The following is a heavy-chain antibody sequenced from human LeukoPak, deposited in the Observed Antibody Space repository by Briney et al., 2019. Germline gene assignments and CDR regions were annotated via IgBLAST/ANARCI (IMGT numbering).Heavy chain of an antibody. CDR2: IYYSGST. V-gene: IGHV4-31*03. J-gene: IGHJ4*02. D-gene: IGHD6-13*01. CDR1: GGSISSGGYY. Sequence: SQALSLTCTVSGGSISSGGYYWSWIRQHPGKGLEWIGYIYYSGSTYYNPSLKSRVTISVDTSKNQFSLKLSSVTAADTAVYYCAREYSGYYFDYWGQGTLVTVSS. CDR3: AREYSGYYFDY.